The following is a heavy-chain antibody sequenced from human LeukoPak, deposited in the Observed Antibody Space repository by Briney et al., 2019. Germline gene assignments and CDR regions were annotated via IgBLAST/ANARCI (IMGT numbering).Heavy chain of an antibody. V-gene: IGHV4-4*02. J-gene: IGHJ4*02. CDR3: ARTRYSSGWYGYDY. Sequence: SGTLSLTCAVSGGSISGSNWWSWVRQPPGKGLEWIGEIYHSGSTNYNPSLKSRVTISVDKSKNQFSLKLSSVTAADTAVYYCARTRYSSGWYGYDYWGQGTLVTVSS. CDR2: IYHSGST. D-gene: IGHD6-19*01. CDR1: GGSISGSNW.